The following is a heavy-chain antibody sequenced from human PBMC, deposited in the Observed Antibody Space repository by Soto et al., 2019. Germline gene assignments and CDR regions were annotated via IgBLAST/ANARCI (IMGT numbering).Heavy chain of an antibody. V-gene: IGHV4-31*03. CDR2: IYYSGST. CDR3: AIVVDLLLWFGDLLSAAFYFAY. D-gene: IGHD3-10*01. J-gene: IGHJ4*02. Sequence: SETLSLTCTVSGGSISSGGYYWSWIRQHPGKGLEWIGYIYYSGSTYYNPSLKSRVTISVDTSKNQFSLKLSSVTAADTAVYYCAIVVDLLLWFGDLLSAAFYFAYWGKEILFTIA. CDR1: GGSISSGGYY.